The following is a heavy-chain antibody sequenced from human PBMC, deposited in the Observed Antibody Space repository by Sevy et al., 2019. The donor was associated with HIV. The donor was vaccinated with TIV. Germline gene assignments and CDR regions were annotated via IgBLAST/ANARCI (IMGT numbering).Heavy chain of an antibody. CDR1: GGTFSSYA. J-gene: IGHJ6*02. Sequence: ASVKVSCKASGGTFSSYAISWVRQAPGQGLEWMGGIIPIFGRANYAQKFQGRVTITADESTSTAYMELSSLRSEDTAVYYCAREKRARADCSGGSCQVLYYYYGMDVWGQGTTVTVSS. D-gene: IGHD2-15*01. CDR3: AREKRARADCSGGSCQVLYYYYGMDV. CDR2: IIPIFGRA. V-gene: IGHV1-69*13.